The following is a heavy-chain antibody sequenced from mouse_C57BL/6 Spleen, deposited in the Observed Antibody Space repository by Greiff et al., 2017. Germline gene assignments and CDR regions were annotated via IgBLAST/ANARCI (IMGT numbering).Heavy chain of an antibody. CDR3: ARRLTGMPIAY. V-gene: IGHV1-55*01. D-gene: IGHD4-1*01. Sequence: QVQLQQPGAELVKPGASVKMSCKASGYTFTSYWITWVKQRPGQGLAWIGDIYPGSGSTNYNEKFKSKATLTVDTSSSTAYMQLSSLTSEDSAVYYCARRLTGMPIAYWGQGTLVTVSA. CDR2: IYPGSGST. CDR1: GYTFTSYW. J-gene: IGHJ3*01.